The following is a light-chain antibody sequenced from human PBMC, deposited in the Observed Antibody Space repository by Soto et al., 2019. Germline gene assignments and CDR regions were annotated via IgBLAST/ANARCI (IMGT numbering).Light chain of an antibody. Sequence: QSALTQPRSVSGSPGQSVTISCTGTSSDVGGYEYVSWYQRDQGKAPQLMIYDVNKRPSGVPDRFSGSKSGNTASLTISGLQAEDETDYYCCSYAGSYTWVFGGGTKLTVL. V-gene: IGLV2-11*01. CDR2: DVN. CDR1: SSDVGGYEY. J-gene: IGLJ3*02. CDR3: CSYAGSYTWV.